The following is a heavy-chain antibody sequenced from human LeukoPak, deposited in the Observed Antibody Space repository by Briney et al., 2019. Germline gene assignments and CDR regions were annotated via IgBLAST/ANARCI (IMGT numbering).Heavy chain of an antibody. V-gene: IGHV4-30-4*01. CDR2: TYYSGST. J-gene: IGHJ3*02. Sequence: PSETLSLTCTVSGGSNSSGEYYWSWIRQPPGKGLEWIGYTYYSGSTYYNPSLKSRVTISVDTSKNQFSLKLSSVTAADTAVYYCARERRWLQLHAFDIWGQGTMVTVSS. D-gene: IGHD5-24*01. CDR3: ARERRWLQLHAFDI. CDR1: GGSNSSGEYY.